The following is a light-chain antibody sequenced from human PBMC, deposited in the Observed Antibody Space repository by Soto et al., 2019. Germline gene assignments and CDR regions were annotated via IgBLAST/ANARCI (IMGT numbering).Light chain of an antibody. CDR3: QQYDNSPLT. CDR1: QDTSNY. J-gene: IGKJ4*01. CDR2: GAS. V-gene: IGKV1-33*01. Sequence: QVTQSPCFLSASVGDRVTITCQASQDTSNYLNWYQQKPGKAPKLLIYGASNLETGVPSRFSGSGSGTDFTFTIRRLQPEDIATYYCQQYDNSPLTFCGGTKVDIK.